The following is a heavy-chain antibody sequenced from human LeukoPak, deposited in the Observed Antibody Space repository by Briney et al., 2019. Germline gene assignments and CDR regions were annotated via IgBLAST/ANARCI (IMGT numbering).Heavy chain of an antibody. CDR1: GFTFGGSA. CDR3: ARETYNDFWSGLNWFDP. Sequence: GGSLRLSCAASGFTFGGSAMHWVRQAPGQGLDWVAIISSDGGNKYYADSVKGRFTISRDNSRNTLYLQMDNLRTEDTAVYFCARETYNDFWSGLNWFDPWGQGTLVTVSS. D-gene: IGHD3-3*01. J-gene: IGHJ5*02. CDR2: ISSDGGNK. V-gene: IGHV3-30-3*01.